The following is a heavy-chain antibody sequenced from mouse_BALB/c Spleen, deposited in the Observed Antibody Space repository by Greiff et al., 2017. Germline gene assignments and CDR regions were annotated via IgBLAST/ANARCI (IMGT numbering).Heavy chain of an antibody. J-gene: IGHJ2*01. Sequence: EVHLVESGGGLVKPGGSLKLSCAASGFAFSSYDMSWVRQTPEKRLEWVAYISSGGGSTYYPDTVKGRFTISRDNAKNTLYLQMSSLKSEDTAMYYCARQGGNYLDYWGQGTTLTVSS. V-gene: IGHV5-12-1*01. CDR2: ISSGGGST. CDR3: ARQGGNYLDY. CDR1: GFAFSSYD.